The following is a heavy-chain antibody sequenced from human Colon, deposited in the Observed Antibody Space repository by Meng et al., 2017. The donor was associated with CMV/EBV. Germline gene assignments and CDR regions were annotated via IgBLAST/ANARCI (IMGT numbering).Heavy chain of an antibody. CDR3: AKDLSKYASLPIDL. D-gene: IGHD2-2*01. J-gene: IGHJ5*02. CDR1: VFAFSEFG. CDR2: ITWTRGSK. Sequence: SLKISCVASVFAFSEFGMHWIRQRPGKGLEWVAGITWTRGSKGYGDSVRVRFTISRDNAKNSLYLQMKSLILEDTALYYCAKDLSKYASLPIDLWGQATPVTVSS. V-gene: IGHV3-9*01.